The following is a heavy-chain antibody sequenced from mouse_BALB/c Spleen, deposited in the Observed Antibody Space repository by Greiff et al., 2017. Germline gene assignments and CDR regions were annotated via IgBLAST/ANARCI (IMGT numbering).Heavy chain of an antibody. D-gene: IGHD4-1*01. Sequence: EVKLVESGGDLVKPGGSLKLSCAASGFTFSSYGMSWVRQTPDKRLEWVATISSGGSYTYYPDSVKGRFTISRDNAKNTLYLQMSSLKSEDTAMYYCARLGTGDAMDYWGQGTSVTVSS. CDR3: ARLGTGDAMDY. CDR1: GFTFSSYG. CDR2: ISSGGSYT. J-gene: IGHJ4*01. V-gene: IGHV5-6*01.